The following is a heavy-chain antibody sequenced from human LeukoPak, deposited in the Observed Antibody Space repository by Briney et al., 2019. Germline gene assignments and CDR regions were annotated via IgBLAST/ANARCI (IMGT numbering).Heavy chain of an antibody. CDR3: GIRDTSAYYVF. CDR2: IGGGGGT. J-gene: IGHJ4*02. CDR1: GFTFRSYA. V-gene: IGHV3-23*01. Sequence: GGSLRLSCTGSGFTFRSYALSWVRQAPGTGLERVSAIGGGGGTYYADSVKGRFTISRDNSKNALYLQMNGLRAEDTAVYYCGIRDTSAYYVFWGQGTLVTVSS. D-gene: IGHD3-22*01.